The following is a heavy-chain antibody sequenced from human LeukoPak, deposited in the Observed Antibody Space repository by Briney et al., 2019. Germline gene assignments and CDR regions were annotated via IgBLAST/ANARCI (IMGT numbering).Heavy chain of an antibody. CDR2: ISSNSNYI. V-gene: IGHV3-21*01. D-gene: IGHD2-15*01. J-gene: IGHJ2*01. CDR1: GCTFSTYS. Sequence: GGSLRLSCAASGCTFSTYSMNWVRQAPGKGLELVSSISSNSNYIYYADSVKGRFTISRENAKNSLYLQMNSLRAEDAAMYYCVREMVVAATPWYFNLWGRGTLVTVSS. CDR3: VREMVVAATPWYFNL.